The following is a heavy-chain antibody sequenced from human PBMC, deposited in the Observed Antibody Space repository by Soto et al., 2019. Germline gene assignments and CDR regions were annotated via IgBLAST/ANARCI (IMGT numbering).Heavy chain of an antibody. CDR3: ASSLENYYDSSGYAFDI. CDR2: IYYSGST. CDR1: GGSISSYY. J-gene: IGHJ3*02. V-gene: IGHV4-59*01. Sequence: PSETLSLTCTVSGGSISSYYWSWIRQPPGKGLEWIGYIYYSGSTNYNPSLKSRATISVDTSKNQFSLKLSSVTAADTAVYYCASSLENYYDSSGYAFDIWGQGTMVTVSS. D-gene: IGHD3-22*01.